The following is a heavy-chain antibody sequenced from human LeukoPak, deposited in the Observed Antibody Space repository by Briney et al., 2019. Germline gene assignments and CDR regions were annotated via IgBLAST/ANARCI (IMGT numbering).Heavy chain of an antibody. J-gene: IGHJ4*02. CDR3: AKRHSSGWYLLEY. CDR2: IRYDGSNK. V-gene: IGHV3-30*02. CDR1: GFTFSSYG. D-gene: IGHD6-19*01. Sequence: PGGSLRLSCAASGFTFSSYGIHWVRQAPGKGLEWVAFIRYDGSNKYYADSVKGRFTISRDNSQNTLYLQMNSLRAEDTAMYYCAKRHSSGWYLLEYWGQGTLVTVSS.